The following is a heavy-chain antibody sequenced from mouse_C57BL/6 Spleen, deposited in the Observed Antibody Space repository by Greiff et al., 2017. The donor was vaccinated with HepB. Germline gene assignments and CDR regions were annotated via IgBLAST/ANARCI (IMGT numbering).Heavy chain of an antibody. Sequence: EVNVVESGGGLVKPGGSLKLSCAASGFTFSSYAMSWVRQTPEKRLEWVATISDGGSYTYYPDNVKGRFTISRDNAKNNLYLQMSHLKSEDTAMYYCARGDRTWYFDVWGTGTTVTVSS. CDR3: ARGDRTWYFDV. CDR1: GFTFSSYA. CDR2: ISDGGSYT. D-gene: IGHD3-3*01. V-gene: IGHV5-4*03. J-gene: IGHJ1*03.